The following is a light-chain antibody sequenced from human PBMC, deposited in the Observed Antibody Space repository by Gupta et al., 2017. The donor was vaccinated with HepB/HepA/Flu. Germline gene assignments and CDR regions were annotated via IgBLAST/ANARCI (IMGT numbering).Light chain of an antibody. J-gene: IGLJ1*01. CDR2: SND. CDR1: NSNIGRNI. CDR3: AVWDDSLNVYV. V-gene: IGLV1-44*01. Sequence: QSVLTQPPSASGTPGQRVTISCSGSNSNIGRNIVNWYQQLPGTAPKLLMYSNDQRPSGVPDRFSGSKSGTSASLAISGLQSEDEADYYCAVWDDSLNVYVFGTGTKVTVL.